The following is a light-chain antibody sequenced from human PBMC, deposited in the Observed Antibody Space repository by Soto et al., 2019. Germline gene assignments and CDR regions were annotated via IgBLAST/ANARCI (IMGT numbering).Light chain of an antibody. V-gene: IGKV3-11*01. CDR2: DAS. CDR1: QSVSSY. J-gene: IGKJ4*01. Sequence: EIVLTQSPATLSLSPGERATLSCRASQSVSSYLAWYQQKPGQAPRLLIYDASTRATGIPARFSGSGSGTDFPLTISSLEPEDFAVYYCQQRSNWRLTFGGGTKVEIK. CDR3: QQRSNWRLT.